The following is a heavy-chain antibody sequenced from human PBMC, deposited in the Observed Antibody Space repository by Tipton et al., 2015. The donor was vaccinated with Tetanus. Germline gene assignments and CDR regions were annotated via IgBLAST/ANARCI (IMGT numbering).Heavy chain of an antibody. CDR1: GASINAGGYL. V-gene: IGHV4-31*03. D-gene: IGHD4-17*01. CDR3: ARPSTTVTPRAFDV. J-gene: IGHJ3*01. CDR2: IYYTAHN. Sequence: TLSLTCTVSGASINAGGYLWTWVRQRPGKGLEWIGNIYYTAHNSYNPSLDSRVSISVDTSKNQCSLRLTSVTAADAAVYYCARPSTTVTPRAFDVWGQGTMVTVSS.